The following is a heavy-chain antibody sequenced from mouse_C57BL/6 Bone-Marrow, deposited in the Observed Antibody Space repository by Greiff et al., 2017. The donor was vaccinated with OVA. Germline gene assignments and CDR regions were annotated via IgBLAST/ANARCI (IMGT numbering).Heavy chain of an antibody. V-gene: IGHV10-1*01. CDR1: GFSFNTYA. Sequence: EVMLVESGGGLVQPKGSLKLSCAASGFSFNTYAMNWVRQAPGKGLEWVARIRSKSNNYATYYADSVKDRFTISRDDSESMLYLQMNNLKTEDTAMYYCVRHRWSYYAMDYWGQGTSVTVSS. J-gene: IGHJ4*01. D-gene: IGHD2-3*01. CDR2: IRSKSNNYAT. CDR3: VRHRWSYYAMDY.